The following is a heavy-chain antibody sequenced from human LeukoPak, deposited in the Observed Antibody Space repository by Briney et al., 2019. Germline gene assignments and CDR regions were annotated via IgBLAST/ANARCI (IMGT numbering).Heavy chain of an antibody. CDR1: GGSISSSSYY. J-gene: IGHJ4*02. D-gene: IGHD6-13*01. CDR2: IYYSGCT. Sequence: SETLSLTCTVSGGSISSSSYYWGWIRQPPGKGLEWIGSIYYSGCTYYNPSLKSRVTISVDTSKNQFSLKLSSVTAADTAVYYCARGIAAVGFDYWGQGPLVTVSS. CDR3: ARGIAAVGFDY. V-gene: IGHV4-39*01.